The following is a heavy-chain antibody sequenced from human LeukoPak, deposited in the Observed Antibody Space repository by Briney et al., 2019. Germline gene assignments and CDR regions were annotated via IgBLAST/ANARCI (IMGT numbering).Heavy chain of an antibody. Sequence: ASVKVSCKTSGYTFTDYYIHWVRQAPGQGLEWMGIINPSGGSTSYAQKFQGRVTMTRDMSTSTVYMELSSLRSEDTAVYYCASGATLGGNGAFDIWGQGTMVTVSS. J-gene: IGHJ3*02. CDR3: ASGATLGGNGAFDI. V-gene: IGHV1-46*01. CDR1: GYTFTDYY. CDR2: INPSGGST. D-gene: IGHD1-26*01.